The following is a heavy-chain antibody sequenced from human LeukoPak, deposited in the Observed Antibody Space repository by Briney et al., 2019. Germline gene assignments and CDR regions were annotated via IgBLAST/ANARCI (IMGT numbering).Heavy chain of an antibody. CDR1: GYIFTGYY. D-gene: IGHD4-17*01. V-gene: IGHV1-2*02. CDR2: FSPNSGGR. CDR3: ARGTTVTTPFDY. Sequence: ASVKVSCKASGYIFTGYYIHWVRQAPGQGLEWMGWFSPNSGGRNYAQKFQGRLTMTRDTSVRTAHMELSNVRSGGTAVYYCARGTTVTTPFDYWGQGTLVSVS. J-gene: IGHJ4*02.